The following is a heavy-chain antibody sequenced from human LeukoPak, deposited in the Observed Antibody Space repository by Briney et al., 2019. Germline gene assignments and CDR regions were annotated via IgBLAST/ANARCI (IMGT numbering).Heavy chain of an antibody. CDR2: IFYSGKT. D-gene: IGHD2-2*03. V-gene: IGHV4-39*02. CDR3: ARLWIVATWFDA. CDR1: NGSMTSDSYY. J-gene: IGHJ5*02. Sequence: SEALSLTCSVSNGSMTSDSYYWAWVRQPPGKGLEWIGSIFYSGKTYYSASLKSRVTVSLDTSKKNFSLRLSSVTAADTAVYYCARLWIVATWFDAWGQGALVTVSS.